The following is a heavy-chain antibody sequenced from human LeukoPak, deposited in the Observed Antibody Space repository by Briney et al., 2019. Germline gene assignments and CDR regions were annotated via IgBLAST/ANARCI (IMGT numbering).Heavy chain of an antibody. Sequence: GESLKISCKGSGSRFTSYWIGWVRQMRGKGLEWMGIIDPGDSDTSYRPSLQSQVTLSADQSNSTAYLEWSSRKASDTAMYYCARQGNGAPVDAFDIWGQGTMVTVSS. V-gene: IGHV5-51*01. CDR3: ARQGNGAPVDAFDI. D-gene: IGHD4-23*01. J-gene: IGHJ3*02. CDR2: IDPGDSDT. CDR1: GSRFTSYW.